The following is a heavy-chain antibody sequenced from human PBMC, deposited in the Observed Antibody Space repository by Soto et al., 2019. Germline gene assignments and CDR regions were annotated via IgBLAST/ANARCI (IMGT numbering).Heavy chain of an antibody. CDR1: GFTFSSYA. D-gene: IGHD6-6*01. V-gene: IGHV3-23*01. CDR3: ARLPKSSSSTQYNWFYP. CDR2: ISGSGVST. Sequence: GGSLRLSCAASGFTFSSYAMSWVRQAPGKGLEWVAAISGSGVSTYYADSVKGRSTISRDNSKKTVDLQMNSLRAEDTAVYYFARLPKSSSSTQYNWFYPWGQRNVLTVSS. J-gene: IGHJ5*01.